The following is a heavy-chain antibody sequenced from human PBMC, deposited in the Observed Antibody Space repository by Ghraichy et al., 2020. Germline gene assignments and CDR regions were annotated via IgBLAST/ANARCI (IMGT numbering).Heavy chain of an antibody. CDR3: ARIFSSSWPTYYYYGMDV. Sequence: SETLSLTCTVSGGSISSYYWSWIRQPPGKGLEWIGYIYYSGSTNYNPSLKSRVTISVDTSKNQFSLKLSSVTAADTAVYYCARIFSSSWPTYYYYGMDVWGQGTTVTVSS. CDR1: GGSISSYY. V-gene: IGHV4-59*01. D-gene: IGHD6-13*01. CDR2: IYYSGST. J-gene: IGHJ6*02.